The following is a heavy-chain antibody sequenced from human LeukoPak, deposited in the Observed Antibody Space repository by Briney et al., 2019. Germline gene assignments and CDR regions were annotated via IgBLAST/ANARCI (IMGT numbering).Heavy chain of an antibody. J-gene: IGHJ4*02. V-gene: IGHV3-30*02. CDR3: AKDLEYAWGNYFDF. D-gene: IGHD7-27*01. CDR2: IRYDGSNN. CDR1: GFTSSSYG. Sequence: GGSLRHACAASGFTSSSYGLHWVRQAPGKGLEWVAFIRYDGSNNFHADSVKGRFTISRDNSKNTLYLQMNSLRAEDTAVYYCAKDLEYAWGNYFDFWGQGTLVTVSS.